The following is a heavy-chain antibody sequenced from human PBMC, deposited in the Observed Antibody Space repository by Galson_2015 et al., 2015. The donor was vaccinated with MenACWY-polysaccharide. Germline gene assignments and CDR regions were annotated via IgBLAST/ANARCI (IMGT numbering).Heavy chain of an antibody. V-gene: IGHV3-33*08. CDR3: ARDPNWGNSFGP. D-gene: IGHD7-27*01. J-gene: IGHJ5*02. CDR2: IWYDGSNK. Sequence: SLRLSCAASGFTFSSYWMSWVRQAPGKGLEWVALIWYDGSNKYYSEPVKGRFAISRDNSKNSLFLQMNSLRAEDTAVYYCARDPNWGNSFGPWGQGTLVTVSS. CDR1: GFTFSSYW.